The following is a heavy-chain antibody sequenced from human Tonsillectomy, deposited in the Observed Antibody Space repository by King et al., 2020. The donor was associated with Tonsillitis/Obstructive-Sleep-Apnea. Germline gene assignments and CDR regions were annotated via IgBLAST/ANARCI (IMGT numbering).Heavy chain of an antibody. D-gene: IGHD2-15*01. CDR2: ISGSGDTL. CDR3: ARDPRSRYSSGFMDV. V-gene: IGHV3-48*03. CDR1: GFTFSSYE. Sequence: VQLVESGGGLVQPGGSLRLSCEASGFTFSSYEMNWVRQAPGKGLEWVSYISGSGDTLYYADSVKGRFTISRDIAHNSLYLHMNSLRAEDTAVYYCARDPRSRYSSGFMDVWGKGTTVTVSS. J-gene: IGHJ6*03.